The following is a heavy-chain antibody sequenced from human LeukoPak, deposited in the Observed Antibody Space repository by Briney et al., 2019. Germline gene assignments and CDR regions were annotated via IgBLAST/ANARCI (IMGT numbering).Heavy chain of an antibody. CDR2: INHSGST. V-gene: IGHV4-34*01. CDR1: GGSFSGYY. J-gene: IGHJ4*02. D-gene: IGHD3-10*01. Sequence: SETLSLTCAVYGGSFSGYYWSWIRQPPGKGLEWIGEINHSGSTNYNPSLKSRVTISVDTSKNQFSLKLSSVTAADTAVYYCARADPAMVRDRYYFDYWGQGTLVTVSS. CDR3: ARADPAMVRDRYYFDY.